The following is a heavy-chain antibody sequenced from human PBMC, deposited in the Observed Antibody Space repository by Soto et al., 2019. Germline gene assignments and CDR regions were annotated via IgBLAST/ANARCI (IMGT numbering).Heavy chain of an antibody. D-gene: IGHD4-17*01. CDR3: ARNHDYGDPYYYYGMDG. CDR2: IYYSGST. J-gene: IGHJ6*02. Sequence: SETLSLTCTASGGSVSSGSYYWSWIRQPPGKGLEWIGYIYYSGSTNYNPSLKSRVTIPVDTSKNQFSLKLSSVTAADTAVYYCARNHDYGDPYYYYGMDGWGQGTTVTVSS. V-gene: IGHV4-61*01. CDR1: GGSVSSGSYY.